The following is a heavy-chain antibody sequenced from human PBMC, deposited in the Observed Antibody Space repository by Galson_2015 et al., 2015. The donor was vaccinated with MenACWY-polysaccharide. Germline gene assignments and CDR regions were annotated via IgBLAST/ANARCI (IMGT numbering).Heavy chain of an antibody. Sequence: SLRLSCATSGFSFSTYAMSWVRQAPGKGLEWVSIICGGGGGTKNADSVRGRFIISRDSSKKTEDLQMNSLRVEDTAIYYCAKGDYCAGDCCSYVFDFWGQGTMVTVSS. CDR3: AKGDYCAGDCCSYVFDF. V-gene: IGHV3-23*01. D-gene: IGHD2-21*02. J-gene: IGHJ3*01. CDR1: GFSFSTYA. CDR2: ICGGGGGT.